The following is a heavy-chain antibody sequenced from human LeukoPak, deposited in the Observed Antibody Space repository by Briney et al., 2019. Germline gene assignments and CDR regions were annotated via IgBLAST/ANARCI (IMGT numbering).Heavy chain of an antibody. J-gene: IGHJ4*02. D-gene: IGHD6-13*01. Sequence: ASVKVSCKASGYTFTSYAMHWVRQASGQRLEWMGWINAGNGNTKYSQEFQGRVTITRDTSASTAYMELSSLRSEDMAVYYCARDDPYSSSWYYFDYWGQGTLVTVSS. CDR1: GYTFTSYA. CDR2: INAGNGNT. CDR3: ARDDPYSSSWYYFDY. V-gene: IGHV1-3*03.